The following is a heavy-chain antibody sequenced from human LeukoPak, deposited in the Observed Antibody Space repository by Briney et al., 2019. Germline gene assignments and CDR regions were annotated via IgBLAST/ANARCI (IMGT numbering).Heavy chain of an antibody. J-gene: IGHJ3*02. V-gene: IGHV3-21*01. Sequence: GGSLRLSCAASGFTFSSYSMNWVRQAPGKGLEWVSSISSSSSYIYYADSVKGRFTISRDNAKNSLYLQMNSLRAEDTAVYYCARPRSPSLVRNAFDIWGQGTMVTVSS. CDR3: ARPRSPSLVRNAFDI. CDR1: GFTFSSYS. D-gene: IGHD6-13*01. CDR2: ISSSSSYI.